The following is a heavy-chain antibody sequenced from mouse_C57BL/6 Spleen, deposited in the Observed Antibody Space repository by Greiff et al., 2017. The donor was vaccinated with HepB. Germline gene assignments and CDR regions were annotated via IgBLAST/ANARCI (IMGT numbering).Heavy chain of an antibody. CDR3: TRDGDYGNYWCAY. Sequence: EVQLQQSGAGLVKPGGSLKLSCAASGFTFSSYAMSWVRQTPEKRLEWVAYISSGGDYIYYADTVKGRFTIARANARNTLYLQMSSLKSEDTAMYYCTRDGDYGNYWCAYWGQGTLVTVSA. CDR1: GFTFSSYA. J-gene: IGHJ3*01. V-gene: IGHV5-9-1*02. D-gene: IGHD2-1*01. CDR2: ISSGGDYI.